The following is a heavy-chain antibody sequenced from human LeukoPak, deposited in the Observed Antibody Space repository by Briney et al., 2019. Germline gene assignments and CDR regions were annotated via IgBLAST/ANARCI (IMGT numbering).Heavy chain of an antibody. J-gene: IGHJ4*02. V-gene: IGHV4-59*01. CDR1: GGSFNDYY. Sequence: SETLSLTCAVYGGSFNDYYWTWIRQPPGKGLEWIGYFYYSGSPNYNPSLKSRVTISVDTSKNQFSLKLNSVTAADTAVYYCVRAYGEYSFDYWGQGILVTVSS. CDR2: FYYSGSP. CDR3: VRAYGEYSFDY. D-gene: IGHD4-17*01.